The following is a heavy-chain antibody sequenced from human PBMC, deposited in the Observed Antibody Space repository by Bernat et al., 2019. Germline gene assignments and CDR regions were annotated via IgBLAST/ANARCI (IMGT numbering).Heavy chain of an antibody. CDR2: INAGSGNT. J-gene: IGHJ5*02. Sequence: QVQLVQSGAEVKKPGASVKVSCRASGYTFIKYIIHWVRQAPGQRLEWMGWINAGSGNTKYSQNFQGRVTITRDTSASTTYMELNSLRFEETAVYYCARALFPLSNFSDPWGQGTLVSVSS. D-gene: IGHD1-1*01. V-gene: IGHV1-3*01. CDR3: ARALFPLSNFSDP. CDR1: GYTFIKYI.